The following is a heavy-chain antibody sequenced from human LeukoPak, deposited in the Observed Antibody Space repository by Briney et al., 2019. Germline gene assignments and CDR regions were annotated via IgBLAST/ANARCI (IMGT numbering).Heavy chain of an antibody. CDR3: ARDVFPYYYASGETGNWFDT. J-gene: IGHJ5*02. CDR1: GFTFSSYW. D-gene: IGHD3-10*01. V-gene: IGHV3-74*01. Sequence: GGSLRLSCAASGFTFSSYWMHWVRQAPGKGLVWVSRVDSDGTTTNYADSVKGRFTISRDNAKNTLYLQMNSLRAEDTAVYFCARDVFPYYYASGETGNWFDTWGQGTLVTVSS. CDR2: VDSDGTTT.